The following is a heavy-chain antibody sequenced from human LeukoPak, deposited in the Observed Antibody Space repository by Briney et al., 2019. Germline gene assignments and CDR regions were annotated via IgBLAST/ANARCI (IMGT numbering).Heavy chain of an antibody. D-gene: IGHD5-24*01. CDR3: ARDLGRDGHRGLDY. CDR2: IIPIFGTA. V-gene: IGHV1-69*05. CDR1: GGTFSSYA. J-gene: IGHJ4*02. Sequence: VASVKVSCKASGGTFSSYAISWVRQAPGRGLEWMGGIIPIFGTANYAQKFQGRVTITTDESTSTAYMELSSLRSEDTAVYYCARDLGRDGHRGLDYWGQGTLVTVSS.